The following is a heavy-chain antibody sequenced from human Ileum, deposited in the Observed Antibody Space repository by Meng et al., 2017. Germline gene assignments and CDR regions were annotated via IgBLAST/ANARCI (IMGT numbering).Heavy chain of an antibody. Sequence: QGELQEVGPGRVKPSQTLALTCTVSGGSTSSGGYYWGWIRQHPGKGLEWIGYIFYSGSTYYNSSLKSRINISVDTSKNQFSLKVSSVTAADTAVYYCARVRRGLGLRFDPWGQGTLVTVSS. J-gene: IGHJ5*02. D-gene: IGHD3/OR15-3a*01. CDR1: GGSTSSGGYY. V-gene: IGHV4-31*03. CDR3: ARVRRGLGLRFDP. CDR2: IFYSGST.